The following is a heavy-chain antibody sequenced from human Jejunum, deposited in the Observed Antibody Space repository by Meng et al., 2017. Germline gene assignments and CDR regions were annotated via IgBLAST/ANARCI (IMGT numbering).Heavy chain of an antibody. CDR3: ARVSSWPVRVDP. Sequence: GGSLRLSCAASGFTFSSYEIKWVRQAPGKGLEWVSYIDGRGDAIYYADSVKGRFTISRDNAKNSLYLQMNSLRVEDTALYYCARVSSWPVRVDPWGQGTLVTVSS. D-gene: IGHD6-13*01. CDR2: IDGRGDAI. J-gene: IGHJ5*02. CDR1: GFTFSSYE. V-gene: IGHV3-48*03.